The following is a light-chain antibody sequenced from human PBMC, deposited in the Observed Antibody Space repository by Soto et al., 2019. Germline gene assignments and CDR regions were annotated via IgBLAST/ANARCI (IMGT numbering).Light chain of an antibody. Sequence: QSALTQPPSVSGAPGQRVTFSCTGSDSNIGAGYSVNWYQQIPGTAPKLLVYVNTNRPSGVPDRFSGSTFGTIASLAITGLQAEDEADYYCQSYDIRLNGLTFGLGTKLTVL. CDR1: DSNIGAGYS. J-gene: IGLJ2*01. CDR2: VNT. V-gene: IGLV1-40*01. CDR3: QSYDIRLNGLT.